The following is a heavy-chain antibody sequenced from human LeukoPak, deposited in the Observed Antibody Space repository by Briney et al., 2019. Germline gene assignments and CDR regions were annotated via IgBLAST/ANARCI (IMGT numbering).Heavy chain of an antibody. Sequence: PGGSLRLSCAASGFTFSNAWMNWVRQAPGKGLEWVGRIKSKTDGGTTDYAAPVKGRFTISRDDSKNTLYLQMNSPKTEDTAVYYCTTVSLRYFDWLLYPTGFFDYWGQGTLVTVSS. CDR1: GFTFSNAW. CDR2: IKSKTDGGTT. CDR3: TTVSLRYFDWLLYPTGFFDY. D-gene: IGHD3-9*01. V-gene: IGHV3-15*07. J-gene: IGHJ4*02.